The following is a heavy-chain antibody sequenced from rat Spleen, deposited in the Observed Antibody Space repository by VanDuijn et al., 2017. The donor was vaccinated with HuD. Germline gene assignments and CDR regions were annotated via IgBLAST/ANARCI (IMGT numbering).Heavy chain of an antibody. CDR1: GFTFSNYD. D-gene: IGHD1-9*01. CDR2: IRAGADTT. V-gene: IGHV5S13*01. J-gene: IGHJ1*01. CDR3: TRDMTYFGNNWYFDF. Sequence: EVQLVESGGGLVQPGRSLKVSCAALGFTFSNYDMAWVRQAPTKGLEWIASIRAGADTTYYRDSVKGRFTISRDNVKNTLYLQMDSLRSEDTATYYCTRDMTYFGNNWYFDFWGPGTMVTVSS.